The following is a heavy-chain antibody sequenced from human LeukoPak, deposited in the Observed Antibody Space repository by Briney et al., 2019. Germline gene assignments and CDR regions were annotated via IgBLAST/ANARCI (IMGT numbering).Heavy chain of an antibody. J-gene: IGHJ4*02. D-gene: IGHD3-3*01. CDR2: INTDGSIT. CDR1: GFTFSSYW. CDR3: AKDFTGPLDY. V-gene: IGHV3-74*03. Sequence: PGGSLRLSCGASGFTFSSYWMHWVRQAPGKGLVWVSRINTDGSITTYADSVKGRSTISRDNAKKTLYLQMNSLRAEDMAVYYCAKDFTGPLDYWGQGTLVTVSS.